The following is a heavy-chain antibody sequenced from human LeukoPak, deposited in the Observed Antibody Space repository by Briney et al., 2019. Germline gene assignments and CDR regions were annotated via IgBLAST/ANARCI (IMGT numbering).Heavy chain of an antibody. CDR2: IYYSGST. Sequence: SETLSLTCTVSGGSISSYYWSWIRQPPGKGLEWIGYIYYSGSTNYNPSLKSRVTISVDTSKNQFSLRLSSVTAADTAVYYCAKTRDGKTSITLINRAFDIWGQGTMVTVSS. J-gene: IGHJ3*02. D-gene: IGHD3-22*01. CDR1: GGSISSYY. V-gene: IGHV4-59*01. CDR3: AKTRDGKTSITLINRAFDI.